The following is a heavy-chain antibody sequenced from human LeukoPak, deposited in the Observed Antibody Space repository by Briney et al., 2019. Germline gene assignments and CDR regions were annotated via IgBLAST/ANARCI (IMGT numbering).Heavy chain of an antibody. CDR3: TPGSRLLPSTIDY. CDR1: GFTFSNAW. D-gene: IGHD3-22*01. Sequence: GGSLRLSCEASGFTFSNAWMSWVRQAPGKGLEWVGRIKSKTDGETTDYAAPVKGRFTISRDDSKNTLYLQMNSLKTEDTAVYYCTPGSRLLPSTIDYWGQGTLVTVSS. V-gene: IGHV3-15*01. CDR2: IKSKTDGETT. J-gene: IGHJ4*02.